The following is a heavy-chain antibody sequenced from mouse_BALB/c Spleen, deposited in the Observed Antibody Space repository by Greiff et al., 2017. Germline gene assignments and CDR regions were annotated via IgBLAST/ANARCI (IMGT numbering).Heavy chain of an antibody. CDR2: ISYSGST. D-gene: IGHD2-4*01. CDR3: ARRGSMITTGAMDY. V-gene: IGHV3-2*02. CDR1: GYSITSDYA. J-gene: IGHJ4*01. Sequence: VQLQQSGPGLVKPSQSLSLTCTVTGYSITSDYAWNWIRQFPGNKLEWMGYISYSGSTSYNPSLKSRISITRDTSKNQFFLQLNSVTTEDTATYYCARRGSMITTGAMDYWGQGTSVTVSS.